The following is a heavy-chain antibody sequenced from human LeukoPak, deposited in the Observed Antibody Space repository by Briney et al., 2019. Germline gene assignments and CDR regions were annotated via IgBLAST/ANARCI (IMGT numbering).Heavy chain of an antibody. Sequence: PGGSLRLSCAASGFTFSSYAMHWVRQAPGKGLEWVAVISYDGSNKYYADSVKGRFTISRDNSKNTLYLQMNSLRAEDTAVYYCHSRDDAFDIWGQGTMVTVSS. V-gene: IGHV3-30*04. CDR3: HSRDDAFDI. J-gene: IGHJ3*02. D-gene: IGHD3-22*01. CDR2: ISYDGSNK. CDR1: GFTFSSYA.